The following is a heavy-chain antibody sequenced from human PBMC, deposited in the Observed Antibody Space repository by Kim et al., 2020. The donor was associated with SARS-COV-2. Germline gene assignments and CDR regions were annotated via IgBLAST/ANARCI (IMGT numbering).Heavy chain of an antibody. Sequence: GGSLRLSCAASGFSFSNYRMSWVRQAPGKGLEWVANIKEDGSAKYYVDSVKGRFTISRDNAKNSLYLQMDSLRAEDTAVYYCARHPRMTTILVVPDVWGQGTTVTVSS. D-gene: IGHD3-22*01. J-gene: IGHJ6*02. V-gene: IGHV3-7*01. CDR1: GFSFSNYR. CDR2: IKEDGSAK. CDR3: ARHPRMTTILVVPDV.